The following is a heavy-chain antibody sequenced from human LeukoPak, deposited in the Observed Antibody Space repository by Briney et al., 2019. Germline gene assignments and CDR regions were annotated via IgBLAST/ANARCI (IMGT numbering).Heavy chain of an antibody. J-gene: IGHJ4*02. CDR3: ARDGYSYGLGFDY. CDR1: GYTLTELS. V-gene: IGHV1-2*02. Sequence: ASVKVSCKVSGYTLTELSMHWVRQAPGQGLEWMGWINPNSGGTNYAQKFQGRVTMTRDTSISTAYMELSRLRSDDTAVYYCARDGYSYGLGFDYWGQGTLVTVSS. D-gene: IGHD5-18*01. CDR2: INPNSGGT.